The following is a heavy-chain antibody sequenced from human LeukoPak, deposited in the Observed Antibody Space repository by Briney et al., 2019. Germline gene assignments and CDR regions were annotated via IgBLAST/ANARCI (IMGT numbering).Heavy chain of an antibody. CDR3: AKFGLLSPTSYYGSGSVSG. CDR1: GFIFSSYG. J-gene: IGHJ6*02. D-gene: IGHD3-10*01. Sequence: PGGSLRLTCAASGFIFSSYGMHWVRQAPGKGLEWVAVISYDGNNKYYADSVKGRFTISRDNSKNTLYLQMNSLRAEDTAVYYCAKFGLLSPTSYYGSGSVSGWGQGTTVTVSS. CDR2: ISYDGNNK. V-gene: IGHV3-30*18.